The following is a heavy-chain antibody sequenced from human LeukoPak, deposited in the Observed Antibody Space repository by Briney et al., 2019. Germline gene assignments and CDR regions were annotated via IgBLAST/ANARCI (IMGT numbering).Heavy chain of an antibody. J-gene: IGHJ4*02. CDR2: FDPGDGET. D-gene: IGHD3-3*01. V-gene: IGHV1-24*01. Sequence: ASVKVSCKVSGYTLTELSMHWVRQAPGKGLEWMGGFDPGDGETIYAQKFQGRVTMTEDTSTDTAYMELSSLRSEDTAVYYCATRYDFWSGYNLYYFDYWGQGTLVTVSS. CDR1: GYTLTELS. CDR3: ATRYDFWSGYNLYYFDY.